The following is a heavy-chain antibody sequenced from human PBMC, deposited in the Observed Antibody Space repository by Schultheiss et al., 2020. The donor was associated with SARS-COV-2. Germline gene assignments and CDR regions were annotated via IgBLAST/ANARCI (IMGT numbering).Heavy chain of an antibody. CDR3: AADYGDYSAYAFDI. CDR1: GFTFSSYA. D-gene: IGHD4-17*01. J-gene: IGHJ3*02. Sequence: GGSLRLSCAASGFTFSSYAMSWVPISGSGGSTYYADSVKGRFTISRDNSKNTLYLQMNSLRAEDTAVYYCAADYGDYSAYAFDIWGQGTMVTVSS. V-gene: IGHV3-23*01. CDR2: ISGSGGST.